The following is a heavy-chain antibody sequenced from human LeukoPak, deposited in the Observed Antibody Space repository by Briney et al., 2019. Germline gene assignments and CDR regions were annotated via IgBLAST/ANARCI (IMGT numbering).Heavy chain of an antibody. J-gene: IGHJ4*02. D-gene: IGHD5-18*01. CDR1: SLIFSNYW. CDR3: ARQYRYAHDY. Sequence: GGSLRLSCAAWSLIFSNYWMHWVRQSPGKGLVWVSRINDDGCNTIYADSVKGRFTISRDNAKNTLYLQMNSLTAEDTAVYYCARQYRYAHDYWGQGTLVTVSS. V-gene: IGHV3-74*01. CDR2: INDDGCNT.